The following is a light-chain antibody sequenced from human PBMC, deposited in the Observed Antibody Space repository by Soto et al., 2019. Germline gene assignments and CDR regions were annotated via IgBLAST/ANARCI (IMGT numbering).Light chain of an antibody. Sequence: QAVVTQEPSLTVSPGGTVTLTCASSTGSVTGGNYPNWFQQKPGQAPVTLIYNINNKHSWTPARFSGSLLGGKAALTLSGVQHEDEAEYYCLLYYGGALKWVFGGGTKLTVL. CDR1: TGSVTGGNY. CDR3: LLYYGGALKWV. CDR2: NIN. V-gene: IGLV7-43*01. J-gene: IGLJ3*02.